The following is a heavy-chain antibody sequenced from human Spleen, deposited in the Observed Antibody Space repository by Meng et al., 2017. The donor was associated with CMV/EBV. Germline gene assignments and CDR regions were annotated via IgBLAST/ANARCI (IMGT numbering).Heavy chain of an antibody. CDR1: GFTFRSYW. Sequence: GGSLRLSCAASGFTFRSYWMSWVRQAPGKGLEWVAFIRYDGNNKYYADSVKGQFTISRDNSKSTLYLQMNSLRAEDTAVYYCAKDRAPYSGSYALDFWGQGTLVTVSS. J-gene: IGHJ4*02. CDR3: AKDRAPYSGSYALDF. D-gene: IGHD1-26*01. CDR2: IRYDGNNK. V-gene: IGHV3-30*02.